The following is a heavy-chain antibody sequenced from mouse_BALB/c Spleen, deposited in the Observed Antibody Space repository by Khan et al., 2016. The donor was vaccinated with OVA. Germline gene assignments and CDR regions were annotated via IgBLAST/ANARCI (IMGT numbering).Heavy chain of an antibody. D-gene: IGHD3-3*01. J-gene: IGHJ2*01. CDR1: GYSLTRDG. CDR2: KRAGGGR. CDR3: ARSKYLARY. V-gene: IGHV2-9*02. Sequence: QMQLEESGPGLVAPSQSLSITCTVYGYSLTRDGVHRVRQQPGKGLEGRGLKRAGGGRNNNWEFMNRLSTSIENSKSKVFLMMNSLETDDTALNYCARSKYLARYWGQGTTLTVSS.